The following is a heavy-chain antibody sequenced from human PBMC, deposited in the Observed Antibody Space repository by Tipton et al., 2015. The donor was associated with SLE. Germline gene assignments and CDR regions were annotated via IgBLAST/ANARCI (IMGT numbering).Heavy chain of an antibody. D-gene: IGHD6-13*01. J-gene: IGHJ2*01. Sequence: SLRLSCAASGFTFSSYAMHWVRQAPGKGLEWVAVISYDGSNKYYADSVKGRFTISRDNSKNTLYLQMNSLRAEDTAVYYCARGGSSWSNWYFDPWGRGTLVTVSS. CDR3: ARGGSSWSNWYFDP. CDR2: ISYDGSNK. CDR1: GFTFSSYA. V-gene: IGHV3-30-3*01.